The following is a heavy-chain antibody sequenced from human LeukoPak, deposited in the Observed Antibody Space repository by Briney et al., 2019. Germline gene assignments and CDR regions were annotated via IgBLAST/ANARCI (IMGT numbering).Heavy chain of an antibody. CDR2: IYHSGST. CDR1: GGSISSSNW. CDR3: ARDSTTVVTKNWFDP. V-gene: IGHV4-4*02. J-gene: IGHJ5*02. Sequence: SGTLSLTCAVSGGSISSSNWWSWVRQPPGKGLEWIGEIYHSGSTNYNPSLKSRATISVDKSKNQFSLKLSSVTAADTAVYYCARDSTTVVTKNWFDPWGQGTLVTVSS. D-gene: IGHD4-23*01.